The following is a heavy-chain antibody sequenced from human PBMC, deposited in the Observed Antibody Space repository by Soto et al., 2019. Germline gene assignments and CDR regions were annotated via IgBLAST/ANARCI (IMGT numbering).Heavy chain of an antibody. CDR2: IKLDGSEK. J-gene: IGHJ3*02. D-gene: IGHD2-2*01. CDR3: GGTAAQASRYRPVDI. CDR1: GFIFSSYW. V-gene: IGHV3-7*05. Sequence: GSLRLSCAASGFIFSSYWMTWVRQAPGKGLEWVANIKLDGSEKDYVGSVKGRFTISRDNAKNSLYLQMNRLRAEDTAIYYCGGTAAQASRYRPVDIWDQGTMVAVSS.